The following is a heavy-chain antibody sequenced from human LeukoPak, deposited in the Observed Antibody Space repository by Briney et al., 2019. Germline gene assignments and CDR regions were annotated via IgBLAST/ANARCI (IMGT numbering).Heavy chain of an antibody. D-gene: IGHD3-10*01. CDR2: IKQDGSEK. J-gene: IGHJ6*02. CDR1: GFTFSSYW. CDR3: ARDLQRGDRMLLWFGEFWGDSYYGMDV. V-gene: IGHV3-7*03. Sequence: GGSLRLSCAASGFTFSSYWMSWVRQAPGKGLEWVANIKQDGSEKYYVDSVKGRFTISRDNAKNSLYLQMNSLRAEDTAVYYCARDLQRGDRMLLWFGEFWGDSYYGMDVWGQGTTVTVSS.